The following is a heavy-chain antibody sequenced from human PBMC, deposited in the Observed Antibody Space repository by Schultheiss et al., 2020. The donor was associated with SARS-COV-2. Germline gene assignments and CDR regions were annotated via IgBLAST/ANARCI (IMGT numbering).Heavy chain of an antibody. CDR3: ARLQSGLSSSWVDY. CDR2: IYYSGST. V-gene: IGHV4-59*01. J-gene: IGHJ4*02. CDR1: GGSFSGYY. D-gene: IGHD6-13*01. Sequence: SETLSLTCAVYGGSFSGYYWSWIRQPPGKGLEWIGYIYYSGSTNYNPSLKSRVTISVDTSKNQFSLKLSSVTAADTAVYYCARLQSGLSSSWVDYWGQGTLVTVSS.